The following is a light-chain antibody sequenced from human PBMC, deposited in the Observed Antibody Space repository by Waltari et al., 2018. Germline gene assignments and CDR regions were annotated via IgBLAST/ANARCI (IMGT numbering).Light chain of an antibody. Sequence: TQPHSVSGSPGQTVTISCTSSSGSLDSEYVQWSQQRPGNAPTTVIYKDNQSSSGVPDRFSGSIDSSSNSASLAISGLKSEDEADYYGQSADDSYNVLFGGGTRLTVL. CDR3: QSADDSYNVL. CDR2: KDN. J-gene: IGLJ2*01. CDR1: SGSLDSEY. V-gene: IGLV6-57*02.